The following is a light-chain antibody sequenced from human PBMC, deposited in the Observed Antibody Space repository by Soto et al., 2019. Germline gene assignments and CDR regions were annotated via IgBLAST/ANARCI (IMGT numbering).Light chain of an antibody. CDR3: AAWDDSLNGFWV. CDR2: SNN. CDR1: SSNIGSNT. V-gene: IGLV1-44*01. Sequence: QSVLTQPPSESGTPGQKVTIYCSGSSSNIGSNTVNWYQQLPGTAPKLLIYSNNQRPSGVPDRFSGSKSGTSASLAISGLQSEDEADYYCAAWDDSLNGFWVFGGGTKLTVL. J-gene: IGLJ3*02.